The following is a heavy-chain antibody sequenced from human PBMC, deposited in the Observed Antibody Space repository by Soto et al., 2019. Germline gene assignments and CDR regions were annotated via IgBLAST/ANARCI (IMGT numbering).Heavy chain of an antibody. CDR1: GFTFSSYA. V-gene: IGHV3-23*01. J-gene: IGHJ3*02. D-gene: IGHD3-22*01. CDR2: ISGSGGTP. Sequence: EVQLLESGGGLVQPGGSLRLSCAASGFTFSSYAMSWVRQAPGKGLEWVSGISGSGGTPYYADSVKGRFTISRDNSKITLYLQMNSLRAEDTAVYNCATYYYDSSGNFSPPDVSDIWGQGTMVSVSS. CDR3: ATYYYDSSGNFSPPDVSDI.